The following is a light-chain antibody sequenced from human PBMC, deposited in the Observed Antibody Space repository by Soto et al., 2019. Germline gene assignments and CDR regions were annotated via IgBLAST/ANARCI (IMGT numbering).Light chain of an antibody. CDR3: QQYDSLPMYT. CDR2: HAS. Sequence: DIQMTQSPSSLSASVGDRVTITCQASQDISNYLNWYQQKPGKAPKLLIYHASNLETGVPSRFSGSGFGTDLSFTISSLQPEDIATYYCQQYDSLPMYTFGQGTKLEIK. CDR1: QDISNY. J-gene: IGKJ2*01. V-gene: IGKV1-33*01.